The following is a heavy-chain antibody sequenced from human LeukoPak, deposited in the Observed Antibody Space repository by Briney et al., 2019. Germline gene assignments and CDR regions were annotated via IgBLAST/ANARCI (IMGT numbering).Heavy chain of an antibody. D-gene: IGHD3-22*01. CDR1: AFIFSGHW. CDR3: ARVYYDRVGDAFDI. V-gene: IGHV3-7*01. Sequence: PGGSLRLSCEGSAFIFSGHWRNWVRETPGKGREWVASIKEEGSERQDVDSVKGRFSISRDNTKNSLYLQMNSLRAEDTAVYYCARVYYDRVGDAFDIWGQGTMVTVSS. J-gene: IGHJ3*02. CDR2: IKEEGSER.